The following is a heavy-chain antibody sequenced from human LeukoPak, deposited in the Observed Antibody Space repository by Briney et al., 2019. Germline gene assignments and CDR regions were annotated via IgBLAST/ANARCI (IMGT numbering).Heavy chain of an antibody. V-gene: IGHV3-7*03. J-gene: IGHJ4*02. Sequence: GGSLRLSCAASGFMFSSNWMSWVRLAPGKGLEWVANIKEDGTETYYVDSVKGRFTISRDNAKNSLYLQMNSLRVEDTAVYYCAKEGRSLQTYWGQGTLVTVFS. CDR3: AKEGRSLQTY. CDR1: GFMFSSNW. D-gene: IGHD5-24*01. CDR2: IKEDGTET.